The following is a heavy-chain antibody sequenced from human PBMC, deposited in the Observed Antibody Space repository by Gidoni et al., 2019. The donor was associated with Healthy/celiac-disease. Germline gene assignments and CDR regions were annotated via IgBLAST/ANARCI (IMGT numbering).Heavy chain of an antibody. D-gene: IGHD1-26*01. J-gene: IGHJ4*02. V-gene: IGHV4-34*01. CDR3: ARGEGAYSGSYFNYFDY. Sequence: SFSGYYWSWIRQPPGKGLEWIGEINHSGSTNYNPSLKSRVTISVDTSKNQFSLKLSSVTAADTAVYYCARGEGAYSGSYFNYFDYWGQGTLVTVSS. CDR2: INHSGST. CDR1: SFSGYY.